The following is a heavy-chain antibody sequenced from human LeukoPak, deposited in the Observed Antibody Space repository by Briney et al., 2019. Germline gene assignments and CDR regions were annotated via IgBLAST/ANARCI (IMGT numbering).Heavy chain of an antibody. Sequence: GGSLRLSCAASGFTFSSYSMNWVRQAPGKGLEWVSSISSSSSYIYYADSVKGRFTISRDNAKNSLYLQMNSLRAEDTAVYYCTSDFWSGYSFDYWGQGTLVTVPS. CDR2: ISSSSSYI. J-gene: IGHJ4*02. V-gene: IGHV3-21*01. D-gene: IGHD3-3*01. CDR1: GFTFSSYS. CDR3: TSDFWSGYSFDY.